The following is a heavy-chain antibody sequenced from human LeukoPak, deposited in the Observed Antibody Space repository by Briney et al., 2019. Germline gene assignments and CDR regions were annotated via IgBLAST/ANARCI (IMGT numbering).Heavy chain of an antibody. V-gene: IGHV4-59*01. CDR2: IYYSGST. D-gene: IGHD3-22*01. CDR3: ARAHSSGYYVD. J-gene: IGHJ4*02. Sequence: SETLSLTCTVSGGSISSYYWSWIRQPPGKGLEWIGYIYYSGSTNYNPSLKSRVTISVDTSKDQFSLKLSSVTAADTAVYYCARAHSSGYYVDWGQGTLVTVSS. CDR1: GGSISSYY.